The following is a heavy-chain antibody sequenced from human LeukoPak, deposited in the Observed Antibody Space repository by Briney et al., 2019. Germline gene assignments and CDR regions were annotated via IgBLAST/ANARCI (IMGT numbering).Heavy chain of an antibody. D-gene: IGHD2-15*01. CDR2: ISAYNGNI. Sequence: ASVKVSCKASGYTFSSYGISWVRQAPGQGLEWLGYISAYNGNINYAQKVQGRITMTTDTSTSTAYMEMRSLRSDDTAVYYSARDCSGSSCYWIHWGQGTLVTVSS. J-gene: IGHJ4*02. V-gene: IGHV1-18*01. CDR3: ARDCSGSSCYWIH. CDR1: GYTFSSYG.